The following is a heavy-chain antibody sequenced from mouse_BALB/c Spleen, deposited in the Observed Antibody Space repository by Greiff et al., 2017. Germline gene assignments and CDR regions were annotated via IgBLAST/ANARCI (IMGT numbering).Heavy chain of an antibody. CDR3: TRGGDYDGYYWFAY. CDR1: GFTFSSYT. Sequence: EVQVVESGGGLVKPGGSLKLSCAASGFTFSSYTMSWVRQTPEKRLEWVATISSGGSYTYYPDSVKGRFTISRDNAKNTLYLQMSSLKSEDTAMYYCTRGGDYDGYYWFAYWGQGTLVTVSA. V-gene: IGHV5-6-4*01. CDR2: ISSGGSYT. J-gene: IGHJ3*01. D-gene: IGHD2-3*01.